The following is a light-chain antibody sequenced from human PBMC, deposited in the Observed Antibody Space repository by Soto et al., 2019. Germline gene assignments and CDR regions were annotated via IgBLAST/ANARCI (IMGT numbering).Light chain of an antibody. CDR3: SSYTGSSTLV. J-gene: IGLJ2*01. CDR2: EVS. V-gene: IGLV2-14*01. CDR1: SSDVGGYNY. Sequence: SVLTQPASVSGSPGQSITISCTGTSSDVGGYNYVSWFQQHPGKAPKLMIYEVSNRPSGVSNRFSGSKSDNTASLAISGLQAEDEADYYCSSYTGSSTLVFGGGTKLTVL.